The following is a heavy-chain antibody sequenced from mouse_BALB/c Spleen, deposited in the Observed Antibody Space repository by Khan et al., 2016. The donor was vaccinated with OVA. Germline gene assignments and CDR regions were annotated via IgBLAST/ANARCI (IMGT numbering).Heavy chain of an antibody. Sequence: QVQLKQSGPGLVQPSQSLSITCTVSGFSLTNYGVHWVRQSPGKGLEWLGVIWSGGSTDYHAAFISRLIISKDNSKSQVFFKMNSLQPNDTAMYYCARNYDYDEGLAYWGQGTLVTGSA. CDR1: GFSLTNYG. CDR3: ARNYDYDEGLAY. D-gene: IGHD2-4*01. CDR2: IWSGGST. V-gene: IGHV2-2*02. J-gene: IGHJ3*01.